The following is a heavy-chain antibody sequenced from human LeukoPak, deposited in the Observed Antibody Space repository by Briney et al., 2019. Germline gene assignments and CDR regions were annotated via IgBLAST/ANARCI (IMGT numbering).Heavy chain of an antibody. Sequence: YLKISCKGSGASFTSYWVGGGRQMPWEGLEWMVIIYPSDSDTRYSPSFQGQVTISADKSISTAYLQWSSLKASDTAMYYCARRSPRGVITSPFDYWGQGTLVTVSS. CDR1: GASFTSYW. CDR2: IYPSDSDT. CDR3: ARRSPRGVITSPFDY. J-gene: IGHJ4*02. V-gene: IGHV5-51*01. D-gene: IGHD3-10*01.